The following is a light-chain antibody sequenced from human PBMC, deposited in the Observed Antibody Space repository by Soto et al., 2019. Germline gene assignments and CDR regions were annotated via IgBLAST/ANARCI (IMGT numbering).Light chain of an antibody. CDR2: GAY. CDR3: QQYDNSPF. J-gene: IGKJ5*01. V-gene: IGKV3-20*01. CDR1: QSVSSSY. Sequence: EIVLTQSPGTLSLSPGERATLSCRASQSVSSSYLAWYQQKPGQAPRLLIYGAYSSATGIPDSFSGSGSGKDFTLTIRRLEPEDFAIYFCQQYDNSPFFGQGTQLEIK.